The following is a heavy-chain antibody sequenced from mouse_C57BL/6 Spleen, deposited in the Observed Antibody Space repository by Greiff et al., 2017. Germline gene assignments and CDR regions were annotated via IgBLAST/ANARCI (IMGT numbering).Heavy chain of an antibody. CDR1: GYSITSGYD. Sequence: EVMLQESGPGMVKPSQSLSLTCTVTGYSITSGYDWHWIRHFPGNKLEWMGYISYSGSTNYNPSLKSRISITHDTSKNHLYLKLNSVTTEDTATYSWARALIYGGYYESYAMDYWGQGTSVTVSS. V-gene: IGHV3-1*01. J-gene: IGHJ4*01. CDR2: ISYSGST. CDR3: ARALIYGGYYESYAMDY. D-gene: IGHD2-3*01.